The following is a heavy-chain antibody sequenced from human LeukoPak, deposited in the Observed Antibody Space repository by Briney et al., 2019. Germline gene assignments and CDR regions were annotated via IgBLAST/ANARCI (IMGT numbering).Heavy chain of an antibody. CDR3: ASCAGSCYSPFDY. J-gene: IGHJ4*02. D-gene: IGHD2-15*01. V-gene: IGHV1-46*01. Sequence: ASVKVSCKASGYTLTSYYMHWVRQAPGQGLEWMGIINPSGGSTSYAQKFQGRVTMTRDTSTSTVYMELSSLRSEDTAVYYCASCAGSCYSPFDYWGQGTLVTVSS. CDR2: INPSGGST. CDR1: GYTLTSYY.